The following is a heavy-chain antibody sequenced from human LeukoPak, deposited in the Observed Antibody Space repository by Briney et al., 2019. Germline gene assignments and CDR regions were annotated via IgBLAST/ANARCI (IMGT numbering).Heavy chain of an antibody. V-gene: IGHV4-59*08. Sequence: SETLSLTCTVSSGSINNYYWSWIRQTPGKRLEWIGYIHSSGTTNYNPSLKSRVTISLDTSKNQFSLKLSSVTAADTAMYYCAARSIAAAGRLDYWGQGTLVTVSS. J-gene: IGHJ4*02. CDR2: IHSSGTT. CDR1: SGSINNYY. CDR3: AARSIAAAGRLDY. D-gene: IGHD6-13*01.